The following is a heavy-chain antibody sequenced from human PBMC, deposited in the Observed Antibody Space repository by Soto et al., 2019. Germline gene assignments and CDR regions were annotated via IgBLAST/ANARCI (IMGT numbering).Heavy chain of an antibody. CDR3: ARHLVWNDEMGFDY. D-gene: IGHD1-1*01. V-gene: IGHV4-59*08. CDR1: WGYIINFY. CDR2: IYYSGST. Sequence: FGTLSPPCTVSWGYIINFYWSRIRQPPGKGLEWIGYIYYSGSTNYNPSLKSRVTISVDTSKNQFSLKLSSVTAADTAVYYCARHLVWNDEMGFDYWGQGTLVTVSS. J-gene: IGHJ4*02.